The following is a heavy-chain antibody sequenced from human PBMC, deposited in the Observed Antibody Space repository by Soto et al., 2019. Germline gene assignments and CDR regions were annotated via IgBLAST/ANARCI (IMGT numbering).Heavy chain of an antibody. Sequence: GGSLRLSCAASEFTFSNYIMNWVRQAPGKGLEWVSYISSSGSTIYYADSVKGRFTISRDNAENSLYLQMNSLRDEDTAVYYCARGGFGEQTYYYYGMDVWGQGTTVTVSS. CDR1: EFTFSNYI. J-gene: IGHJ6*02. D-gene: IGHD3-10*01. V-gene: IGHV3-48*02. CDR2: ISSSGSTI. CDR3: ARGGFGEQTYYYYGMDV.